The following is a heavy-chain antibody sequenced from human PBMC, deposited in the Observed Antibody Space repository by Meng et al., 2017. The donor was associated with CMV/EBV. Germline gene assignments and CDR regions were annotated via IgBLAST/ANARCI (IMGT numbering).Heavy chain of an antibody. V-gene: IGHV3-30-3*01. CDR2: ISYDGSNK. CDR3: ARESFGSHFDY. Sequence: GESLKISCAASGFTFSSYAMHWVRQAPGKGLEWVAVISYDGSNKYYADSVKGRFTISRDNSKNTLYLQMNSLRAEGTAVYYCARESFGSHFDYWGQGTLVTVSS. J-gene: IGHJ4*02. CDR1: GFTFSSYA. D-gene: IGHD1-26*01.